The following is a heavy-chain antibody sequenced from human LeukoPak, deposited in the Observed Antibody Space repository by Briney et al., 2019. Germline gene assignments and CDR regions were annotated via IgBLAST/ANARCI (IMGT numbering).Heavy chain of an antibody. CDR2: IWYDGSNK. Sequence: GGSLRLSCAASGFTFSSYAMHWVRQAPGKGLEWVAVIWYDGSNKYYADSVKGRFTISRDNSKNTLYLQMNSLRAEDTAIYYCAKVGGSGSYRNYYFHYWGQGTLVTVSS. J-gene: IGHJ4*02. CDR3: AKVGGSGSYRNYYFHY. V-gene: IGHV3-33*06. CDR1: GFTFSSYA. D-gene: IGHD3-10*01.